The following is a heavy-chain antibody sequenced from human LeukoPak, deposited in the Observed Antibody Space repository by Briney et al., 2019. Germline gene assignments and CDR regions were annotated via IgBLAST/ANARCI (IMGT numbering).Heavy chain of an antibody. D-gene: IGHD7-27*01. CDR2: IIPIFGTA. J-gene: IGHJ1*01. Sequence: SVKVSCKASGGTFSSYAISWVRQAPGQGLEWMGGIIPIFGTANYAQKFQGRVTITADESTSTAYMELSSLRSEDTAVYYCARDHDLTGTYEYLKYWGQGTLVTVSS. CDR1: GGTFSSYA. V-gene: IGHV1-69*13. CDR3: ARDHDLTGTYEYLKY.